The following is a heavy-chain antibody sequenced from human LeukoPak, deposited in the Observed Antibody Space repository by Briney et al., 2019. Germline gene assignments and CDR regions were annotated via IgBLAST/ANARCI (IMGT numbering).Heavy chain of an antibody. V-gene: IGHV4-39*01. CDR3: ARRPVTSNWFDP. CDR1: GGSISSSSYY. D-gene: IGHD4-17*01. CDR2: IYYGGNT. Sequence: SETLSLTCTVSGGSISSSSYYWGWIRQPPGKGLEWIGSIYYGGNTYYNPSLMSRVTISVDTSKNQFSLKLSSVTAADTAVYYCARRPVTSNWFDPWGQGTLVTVPS. J-gene: IGHJ5*02.